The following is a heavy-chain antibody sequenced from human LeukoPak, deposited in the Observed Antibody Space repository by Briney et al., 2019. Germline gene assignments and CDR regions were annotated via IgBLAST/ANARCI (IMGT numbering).Heavy chain of an antibody. CDR2: IYYSGST. J-gene: IGHJ4*02. Sequence: SETLSLTCTVSGGSISSYYWSWIRQPPGKGLEWIGYIYYSGSTNYNAYLKSRVTISVATSKNQFSLKLSSVTAADTAVYYCARGLYDRSGYYFDNWGQGTLVTVSS. CDR1: GGSISSYY. D-gene: IGHD3-22*01. V-gene: IGHV4-59*12. CDR3: ARGLYDRSGYYFDN.